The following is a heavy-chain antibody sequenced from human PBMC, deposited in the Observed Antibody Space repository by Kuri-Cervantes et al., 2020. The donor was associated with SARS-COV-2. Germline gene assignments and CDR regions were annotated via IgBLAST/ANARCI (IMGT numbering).Heavy chain of an antibody. CDR1: GGTFSSYG. D-gene: IGHD6-13*01. Sequence: SCKASGGTFSSYGMHWVRQAPGKGLEWVAVIWYDGSNKYYADSVKGRFTISRDNSKNTLYLQMNSLRAEDTAVYYCARDSSITPRDFDYWGQGTLVTVSS. J-gene: IGHJ4*02. CDR3: ARDSSITPRDFDY. V-gene: IGHV3-33*01. CDR2: IWYDGSNK.